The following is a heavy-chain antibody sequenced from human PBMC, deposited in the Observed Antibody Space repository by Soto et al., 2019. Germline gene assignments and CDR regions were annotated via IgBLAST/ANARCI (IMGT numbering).Heavy chain of an antibody. Sequence: SETLSRTCAVYGGSFSGYYWSWIRQPPGKGLEWIGEINHSGSTNYNPSLKSRVTISVDTSKNQFSLKLSSVTAADTAVYYCARSPPVGATRLGFYYFDYWGQGTLDTV. V-gene: IGHV4-34*01. CDR1: GGSFSGYY. CDR3: ARSPPVGATRLGFYYFDY. CDR2: INHSGST. D-gene: IGHD1-26*01. J-gene: IGHJ4*02.